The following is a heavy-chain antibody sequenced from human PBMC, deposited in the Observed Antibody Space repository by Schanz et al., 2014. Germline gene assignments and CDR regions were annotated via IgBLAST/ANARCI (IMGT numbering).Heavy chain of an antibody. CDR3: SRGIVGGLDC. CDR1: GFTFSNYA. J-gene: IGHJ4*02. D-gene: IGHD3-16*01. CDR2: LSGSGAGT. Sequence: EVQLLESGGGLVQPGGSLRLSCAASGFTFSNYAMGWVRQTPGKGLEWVSTLSGSGAGTFYADSVQGRFTISRDNSKNALYLQMDSLRADDTAVYYCSRGIVGGLDCWGQGTLVTVSS. V-gene: IGHV3-23*01.